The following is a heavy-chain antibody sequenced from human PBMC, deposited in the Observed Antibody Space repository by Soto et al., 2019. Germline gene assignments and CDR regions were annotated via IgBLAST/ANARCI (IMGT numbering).Heavy chain of an antibody. V-gene: IGHV3-30*18. CDR3: AKDRGGDYPDNSVYFGADY. Sequence: GGSLRLSCVGSGFTFSSYGMHWVRQAPGKGLECVAVISDTGSSNYYAASVEGRFTISRENSKNTLSLHMDWLRVEDTAVYYCAKDRGGDYPDNSVYFGADYWGQGTPVTVSS. J-gene: IGHJ4*02. CDR2: ISDTGSSN. D-gene: IGHD3-3*01. CDR1: GFTFSSYG.